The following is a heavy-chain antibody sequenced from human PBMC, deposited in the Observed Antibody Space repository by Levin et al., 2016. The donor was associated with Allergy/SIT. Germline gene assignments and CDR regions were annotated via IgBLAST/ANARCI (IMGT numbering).Heavy chain of an antibody. CDR3: AKDLTLKWELRSGMDV. J-gene: IGHJ6*02. Sequence: VRQAPGKGLEWVAVISYDGSNKYYADSVKGRFTISRDNSKNTLYLQMNSLRAEDTAVYYCAKDLTLKWELRSGMDVWGQGTTVTVSS. D-gene: IGHD1-26*01. CDR2: ISYDGSNK. V-gene: IGHV3-30*18.